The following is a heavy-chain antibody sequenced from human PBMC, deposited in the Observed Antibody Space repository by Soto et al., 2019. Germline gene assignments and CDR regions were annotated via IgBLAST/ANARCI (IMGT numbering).Heavy chain of an antibody. D-gene: IGHD5-12*01. V-gene: IGHV4-59*01. CDR1: GGSISSYY. CDR2: IYYSGST. Sequence: SETLSLTCTVSGGSISSYYWSWIRQPPGKGLEWIGYIYYSGSTNYNPSLKSRVTISVDTSKNQFSLKLSSVTAADTAVYYCARVYSGYDDPPDYYYYYMDVWGKGTTVTVSS. CDR3: ARVYSGYDDPPDYYYYYMDV. J-gene: IGHJ6*03.